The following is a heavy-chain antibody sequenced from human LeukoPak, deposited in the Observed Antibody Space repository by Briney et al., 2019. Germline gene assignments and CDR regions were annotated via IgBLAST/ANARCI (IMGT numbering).Heavy chain of an antibody. D-gene: IGHD2-2*01. CDR1: GFTFSSYA. CDR3: AREYKLIQCYYGMDV. CDR2: ISYDGSNK. Sequence: PGGSLRLSCAASGFTFSSYAMHWVRQAPGKGLEGVAVISYDGSNKYYADSVKGRFTISRDNYTNTMYLKMNRLSAEDMDVYYCAREYKLIQCYYGMDVWGQGTTVTVSS. J-gene: IGHJ6*02. V-gene: IGHV3-30*04.